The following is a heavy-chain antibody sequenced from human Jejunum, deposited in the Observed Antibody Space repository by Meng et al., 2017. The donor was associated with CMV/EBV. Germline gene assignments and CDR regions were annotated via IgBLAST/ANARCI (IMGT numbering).Heavy chain of an antibody. CDR2: IHPNSGDT. D-gene: IGHD3-10*01. J-gene: IGHJ4*02. CDR3: ARNYRDY. V-gene: IGHV1-2*06. Sequence: SVKVSCKASGYTFPAYYLHWVRQAPGQGLEWMGRIHPNSGDTVYAQKFQGRVTLTRDTSISTAYMEVSSLRSDDTAVYYCARNYRDYWGQGTLVTVSS. CDR1: GYTFPAYY.